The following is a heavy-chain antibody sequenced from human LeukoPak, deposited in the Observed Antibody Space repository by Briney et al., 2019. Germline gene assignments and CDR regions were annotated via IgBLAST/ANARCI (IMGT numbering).Heavy chain of an antibody. CDR3: ARGFGEFRPFDY. Sequence: SETLSLTCAVYGGSFSGYYWGWIRQPPGKGLEWIGEINHSGSTNYNPSLKSRVTISVDTSKNQFSLKLSSVTAADTAVYYCARGFGEFRPFDYWGQGTLVTVSS. D-gene: IGHD3-10*01. V-gene: IGHV4-34*01. J-gene: IGHJ4*02. CDR1: GGSFSGYY. CDR2: INHSGST.